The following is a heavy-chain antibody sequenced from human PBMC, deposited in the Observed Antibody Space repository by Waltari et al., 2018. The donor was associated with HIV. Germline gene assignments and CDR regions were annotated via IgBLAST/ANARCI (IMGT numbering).Heavy chain of an antibody. Sequence: QVQLVQSGAEVKKPGASVKVSCKASGYTFTSFGISWLRQAPGQGLEWMGWIGAYNGKPNYAQQLQGTVTMTTYTSTSTAYMELRSLRSDDTAVFYCARDNWNDYYYYGMDVWGQGTTVTVSS. CDR1: GYTFTSFG. CDR3: ARDNWNDYYYYGMDV. D-gene: IGHD1-1*01. J-gene: IGHJ6*02. V-gene: IGHV1-18*01. CDR2: IGAYNGKP.